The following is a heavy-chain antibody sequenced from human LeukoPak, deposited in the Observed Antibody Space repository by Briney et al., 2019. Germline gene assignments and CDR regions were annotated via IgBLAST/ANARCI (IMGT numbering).Heavy chain of an antibody. CDR1: GFTFSNYW. CDR3: AREDDWNYEDY. D-gene: IGHD1-7*01. V-gene: IGHV3-7*01. CDR2: IKQDGSEK. J-gene: IGHJ4*02. Sequence: GGSLRLSCAASGFTFSNYWMSWVRQAPGKGLEWVANIKQDGSEKYYVNSAKGRFTISRDNAKNSLYLQMNSLRAEDTAIYYCAREDDWNYEDYWGQGPLVTVSS.